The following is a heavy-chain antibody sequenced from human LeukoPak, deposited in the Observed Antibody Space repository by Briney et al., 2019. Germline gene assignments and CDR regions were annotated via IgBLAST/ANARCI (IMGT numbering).Heavy chain of an antibody. CDR3: VRYSASARWFDP. V-gene: IGHV4-59*01. CDR2: IYYSGST. D-gene: IGHD5-18*01. J-gene: IGHJ5*02. CDR1: GGSINSYY. Sequence: PSETLSLTCTVSGGSINSYYWSWIRQPPGKGLEWIGYIYYSGSTEYNPSLKSRVTISVDTSKNQFSLKMSSVTAADTAVYYCVRYSASARWFDPWGQGTLVTVSS.